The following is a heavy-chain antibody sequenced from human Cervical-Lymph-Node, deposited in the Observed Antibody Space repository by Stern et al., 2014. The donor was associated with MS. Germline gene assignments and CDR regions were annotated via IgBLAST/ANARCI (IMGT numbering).Heavy chain of an antibody. CDR2: ICYSGST. D-gene: IGHD2-8*01. Sequence: QLQLQESGPGLVKPSETLSLTCTVSGGSISSYYWSWIRQPPGKGLEWIGYICYSGSTNYNPSLKSRVTISVDTSKKSFSLKLSSVTAADTAVYYCARGYCTNGVCPLDYWGQGTLVTVSA. CDR3: ARGYCTNGVCPLDY. CDR1: GGSISSYY. V-gene: IGHV4-59*01. J-gene: IGHJ4*02.